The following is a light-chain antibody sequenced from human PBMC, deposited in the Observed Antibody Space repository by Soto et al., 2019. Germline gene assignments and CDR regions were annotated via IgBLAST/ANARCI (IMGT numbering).Light chain of an antibody. Sequence: QSALTQPASVSGSPGQSITISCTGTSSDVGGYYSVSWYQQHPGKAPKLMIYDVTNRPSGVSNRFSGSKSGNTASLTISGLQAEDEADYYCSSYTSSSTDVFGTGTKLNVL. V-gene: IGLV2-14*01. CDR1: SSDVGGYYS. CDR3: SSYTSSSTDV. J-gene: IGLJ1*01. CDR2: DVT.